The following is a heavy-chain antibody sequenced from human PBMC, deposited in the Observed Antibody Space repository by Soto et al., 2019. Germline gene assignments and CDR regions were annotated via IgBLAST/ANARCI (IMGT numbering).Heavy chain of an antibody. J-gene: IGHJ4*02. V-gene: IGHV3-23*01. CDR2: ISGGGDIT. Sequence: GESLKISCAASGFTFASYAMTWVRQAPGRGLEWVSVISGGGDITHYADSVKGRSTISRDNSKNTLYLQVNSLRAEDTAVYYCAKVLCGSSSCANDYWGQGTLVTVSS. CDR1: GFTFASYA. D-gene: IGHD2-2*01. CDR3: AKVLCGSSSCANDY.